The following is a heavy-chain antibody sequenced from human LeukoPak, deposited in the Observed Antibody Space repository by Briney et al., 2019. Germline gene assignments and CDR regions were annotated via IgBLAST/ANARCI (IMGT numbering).Heavy chain of an antibody. Sequence: GASVKVSCKASGYTFTGYYMHWVRQAPGQGLEWMGWINPNSGGTNYAQKFQGRVTMTRDTSISTAYMELSSLRSEDTAVYYCATGVVGVTMVRGVRTFDYWGQGTLVTVSS. V-gene: IGHV1-2*02. J-gene: IGHJ4*02. D-gene: IGHD3-10*01. CDR1: GYTFTGYY. CDR3: ATGVVGVTMVRGVRTFDY. CDR2: INPNSGGT.